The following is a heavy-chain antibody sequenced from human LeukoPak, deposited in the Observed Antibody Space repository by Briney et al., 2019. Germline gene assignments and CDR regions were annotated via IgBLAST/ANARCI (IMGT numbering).Heavy chain of an antibody. J-gene: IGHJ5*02. CDR1: GYTFTGYY. Sequence: GASVKVSCKASGYTFTGYYMHWVGQAPGQPLEWMGWINPNSGGTNYAQKFQGRVTMTRDTSISTAYMELSRLRSDDTAVYYCARGGGIAGPNWFDPWGQGTLVTVSS. V-gene: IGHV1-2*02. CDR3: ARGGGIAGPNWFDP. D-gene: IGHD6-13*01. CDR2: INPNSGGT.